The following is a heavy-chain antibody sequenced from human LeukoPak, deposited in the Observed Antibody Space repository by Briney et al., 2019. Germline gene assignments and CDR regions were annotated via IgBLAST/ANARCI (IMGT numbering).Heavy chain of an antibody. CDR1: GFTFSSYG. CDR2: ISYDGSNK. J-gene: IGHJ6*02. Sequence: GRSLRLSCAASGFTFSSYGMDWVRQAPGKGLEWVAVISYDGSNKYYADSVKGRFTISRDNSKNTLYLQMNSLRAEDTAVYYCVRGSGYLYYYYYGMDVWGQGTTVTVSS. V-gene: IGHV3-30*03. CDR3: VRGSGYLYYYYYGMDV. D-gene: IGHD3-3*01.